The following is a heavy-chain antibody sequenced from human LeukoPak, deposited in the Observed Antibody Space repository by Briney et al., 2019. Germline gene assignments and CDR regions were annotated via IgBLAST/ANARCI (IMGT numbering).Heavy chain of an antibody. J-gene: IGHJ4*02. CDR3: AKRSIAVAGSFDY. CDR2: ISGSGGST. D-gene: IGHD6-19*01. V-gene: IGHV3-23*01. CDR1: GFTFSSYA. Sequence: SGGSLRLSCTASGFTFSSYAMSWVRQAPGKGLEWVSGISGSGGSTYHADSVKGRFTISRDNSKNTLYLQMNSLRAEDTAVYYCAKRSIAVAGSFDYWGQGTLVTVSS.